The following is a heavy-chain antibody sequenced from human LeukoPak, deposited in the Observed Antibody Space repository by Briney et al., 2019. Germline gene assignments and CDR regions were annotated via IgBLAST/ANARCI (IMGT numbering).Heavy chain of an antibody. CDR1: GGSFSGYY. Sequence: PSETLSLTCAVYGGSFSGYYWSWIRQPPGKGLEWIGEINHSGSTNYNPSLKSRATISVDTSKNQFSLKLNSVTAADTAVYYCARHSLSRQHIVVVTAVHWYFDLWGRGTLVTVSS. V-gene: IGHV4-34*01. CDR3: ARHSLSRQHIVVVTAVHWYFDL. CDR2: INHSGST. D-gene: IGHD2-21*02. J-gene: IGHJ2*01.